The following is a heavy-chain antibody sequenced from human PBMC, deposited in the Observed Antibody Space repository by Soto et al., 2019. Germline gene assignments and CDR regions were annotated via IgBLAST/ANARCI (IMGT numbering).Heavy chain of an antibody. Sequence: ASVKVSCKASGYTFSSYAMHWVRQAPGQRLEWMGWINAGNGNTKYSQKFQGRVTITRDTSASTAYMELSSLRSEDTAVYYCARSDSRIGYYFDYWGQGTLVTVSS. CDR2: INAGNGNT. CDR3: ARSDSRIGYYFDY. J-gene: IGHJ4*02. D-gene: IGHD6-13*01. V-gene: IGHV1-3*01. CDR1: GYTFSSYA.